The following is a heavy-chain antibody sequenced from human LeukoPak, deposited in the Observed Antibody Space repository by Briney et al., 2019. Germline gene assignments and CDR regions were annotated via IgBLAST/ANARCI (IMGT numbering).Heavy chain of an antibody. CDR3: ARGVPGPEY. V-gene: IGHV3-74*01. Sequence: PGGSLRLSCAASGLTFNNYWMVWVRQAPGKGLVWVSRINSDGSSPRYADSVKGRFTISRDNAKNTLYLQMNSLRADDTAVYYCARGVPGPEYWGQGTLVTVSS. CDR2: INSDGSSP. CDR1: GLTFNNYW. J-gene: IGHJ4*02. D-gene: IGHD3-10*02.